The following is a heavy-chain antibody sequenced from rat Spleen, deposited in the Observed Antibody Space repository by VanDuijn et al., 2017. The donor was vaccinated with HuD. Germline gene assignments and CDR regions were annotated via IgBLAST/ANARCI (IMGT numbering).Heavy chain of an antibody. CDR3: ARARIWIYYYSSFDY. D-gene: IGHD1-2*01. CDR2: ISTSGGST. V-gene: IGHV5-25*01. Sequence: EVQLVESGGGLVQPGRSLKLSCAASGFTFSNYDMAWVRQAPTKGLEWVASISTSGGSTYYRDSVKGRFTVSRDNAKSTLYLQMDSLRSEDTATYYCARARIWIYYYSSFDYWGQGVMVTVSS. J-gene: IGHJ2*01. CDR1: GFTFSNYD.